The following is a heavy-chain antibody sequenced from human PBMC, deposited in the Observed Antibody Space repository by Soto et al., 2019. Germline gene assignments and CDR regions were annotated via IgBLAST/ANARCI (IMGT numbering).Heavy chain of an antibody. J-gene: IGHJ4*02. V-gene: IGHV1-69*13. CDR2: IIPIFGTA. CDR3: ARESRYCSGGSCYFLPGIDY. CDR1: GGTFSSYA. Sequence: AASVKVCCEASGGTFSSYAIGWVRQAPGQGLEWMGGIIPIFGTANYAQKFQGRVTITADESTSTAYMELSSLRSEDTAVYYCARESRYCSGGSCYFLPGIDYWGQGTLVTVSS. D-gene: IGHD2-15*01.